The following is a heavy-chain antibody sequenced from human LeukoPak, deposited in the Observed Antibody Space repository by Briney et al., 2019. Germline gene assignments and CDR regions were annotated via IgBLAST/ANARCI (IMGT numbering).Heavy chain of an antibody. CDR3: ARWYTFGDIVATKNFDY. D-gene: IGHD5-12*01. Sequence: PSETLSLTCTVSGDSISISSSYWGWIRQPPGKGLEWIGDIYYSGSTNYNPSLKSRVTISVDTSKNQCSLKLSSVTAADTAVYYCARWYTFGDIVATKNFDYWGQGTLVTVSS. CDR2: IYYSGST. V-gene: IGHV4-61*05. CDR1: GDSISISSSY. J-gene: IGHJ4*02.